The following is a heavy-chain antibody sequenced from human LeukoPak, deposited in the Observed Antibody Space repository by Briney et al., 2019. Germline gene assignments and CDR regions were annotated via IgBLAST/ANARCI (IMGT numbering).Heavy chain of an antibody. Sequence: PSETLSLTCTVSGGSISSYYWSWIRQPPGKGLEWIGYIYYTGSTNYNPSLKSRVTISVDTSKNQFSLKLSSVTAADTAVYYCARSYYYDSSSLLGSYWGQGTLVTVSS. CDR1: GGSISSYY. V-gene: IGHV4-59*01. D-gene: IGHD3-22*01. CDR3: ARSYYYDSSSLLGSY. J-gene: IGHJ4*02. CDR2: IYYTGST.